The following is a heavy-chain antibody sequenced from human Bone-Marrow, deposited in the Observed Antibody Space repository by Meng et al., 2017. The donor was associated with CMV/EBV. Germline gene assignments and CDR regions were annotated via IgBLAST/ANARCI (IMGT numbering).Heavy chain of an antibody. V-gene: IGHV4-34*01. Sequence: SETLSLTCAVYGGSFSGYYWSWIRQPPGKGLEWIGEINHSGSTNYNPSLKSRVTISVDTSKNQFSLKLRSVTAADTAVYYCARVFVRSGWYGAFDYWGQGILVTGSS. J-gene: IGHJ4*02. D-gene: IGHD6-19*01. CDR1: GGSFSGYY. CDR2: INHSGST. CDR3: ARVFVRSGWYGAFDY.